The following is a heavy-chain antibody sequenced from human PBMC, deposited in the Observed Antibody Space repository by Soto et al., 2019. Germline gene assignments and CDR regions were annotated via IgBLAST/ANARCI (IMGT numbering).Heavy chain of an antibody. CDR1: GGSFNNYA. V-gene: IGHV1-69*13. CDR3: AVGSVDIVPTGMKPFDP. CDR2: IIPIFGTA. Sequence: GTSVEVSWEACGGSFNNYAISWVRQATGQGLEWMGGIIPIFGTANYARKFQGRVTITADESTSTAYMELSSLRSEDTAIYYCAVGSVDIVPTGMKPFDPWGQGTPVTVSS. J-gene: IGHJ5*02. D-gene: IGHD5-12*01.